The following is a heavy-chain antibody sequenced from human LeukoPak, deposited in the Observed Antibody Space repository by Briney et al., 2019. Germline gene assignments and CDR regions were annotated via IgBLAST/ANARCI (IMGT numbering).Heavy chain of an antibody. D-gene: IGHD5/OR15-5a*01. V-gene: IGHV4-61*02. CDR3: ARSSRSTETAFDI. CDR1: GGSISSGSYY. J-gene: IGHJ3*02. CDR2: IYTSGST. Sequence: SETLSLTCTVSGGSISSGSYYWSWIRQPAGKGLEWVGRIYTSGSTNYNPSLKSRVTISVDTSKNQFSLKLSSVTAADTAVYYCARSSRSTETAFDIWGQGTMVTVSS.